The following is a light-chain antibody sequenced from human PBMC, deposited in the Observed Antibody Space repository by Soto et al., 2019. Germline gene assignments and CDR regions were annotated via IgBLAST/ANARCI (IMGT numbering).Light chain of an antibody. J-gene: IGKJ5*01. CDR2: DAS. Sequence: VVLTQSPATLSLSPGERATLSCRTSLSVIVYLDWYQQKPGQAPRLLISDASNRATGIPARFSGSGSGTDFTLTISSLEPEDFAVYYCHQRQYWPPITFGQGTRLEIK. CDR3: HQRQYWPPIT. CDR1: LSVIVY. V-gene: IGKV3-11*01.